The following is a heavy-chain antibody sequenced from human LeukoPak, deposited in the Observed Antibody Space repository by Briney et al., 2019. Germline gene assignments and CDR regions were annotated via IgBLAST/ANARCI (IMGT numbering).Heavy chain of an antibody. V-gene: IGHV3-20*04. J-gene: IGHJ4*02. D-gene: IGHD5-18*01. CDR3: ARVLGGYSYAPFDY. CDR1: GFTFDDYG. Sequence: GGSLRLSXAASGFTFDDYGMSWVRQAPGKGLEWVSGINWNGGSTGYADSVKGRFTISRDNAKNSLYLQMNSLRAEDTALYYCARVLGGYSYAPFDYWGQGTLVTVSS. CDR2: INWNGGST.